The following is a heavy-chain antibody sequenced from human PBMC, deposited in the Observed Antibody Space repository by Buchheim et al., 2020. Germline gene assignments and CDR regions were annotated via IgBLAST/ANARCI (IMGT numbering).Heavy chain of an antibody. D-gene: IGHD1-7*01. J-gene: IGHJ4*02. CDR2: IYYSGST. CDR3: VRPANWNYALHFDY. V-gene: IGHV4-31*03. CDR1: GGSISSGGYY. Sequence: QVQLQESGPGLVKPSQTLSLTCTVSGGSISSGGYYWSWIRQHPGKGLEWIGYIYYSGSTYYNPSLKSRLTISVDTSRNQFSLKLTSVTAADTAVYFCVRPANWNYALHFDYWGQGTL.